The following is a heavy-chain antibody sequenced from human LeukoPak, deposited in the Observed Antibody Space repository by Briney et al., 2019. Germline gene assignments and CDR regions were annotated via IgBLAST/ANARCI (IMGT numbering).Heavy chain of an antibody. CDR1: GGSISSGGYY. CDR3: AGCSESEGAAIRL. J-gene: IGHJ4*02. D-gene: IGHD2-2*01. Sequence: SETLSLTCTVSGGSISSGGYYWSWIRQHPGKGLEWIGYIYYSGSTYYNPSLKSRVTISVDTSKNQFSLKLSSVTAADTAVYYCAGCSESEGAAIRLWGQGTLVTVSP. CDR2: IYYSGST. V-gene: IGHV4-31*03.